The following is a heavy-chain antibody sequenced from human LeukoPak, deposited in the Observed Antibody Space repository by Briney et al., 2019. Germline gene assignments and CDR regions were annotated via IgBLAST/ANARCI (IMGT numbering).Heavy chain of an antibody. CDR2: ISWNSGRI. D-gene: IGHD3-10*01. Sequence: GRSLRLSCAASVFTFDDDAMHWVRQAPGQGREGFSGISWNSGRIGYADSAKGRLNISRDKAKNSLYLQMNSLRAEDMALYYCARESTGFDYWGQGTLVNVSS. CDR1: VFTFDDDA. V-gene: IGHV3-9*03. J-gene: IGHJ4*02. CDR3: ARESTGFDY.